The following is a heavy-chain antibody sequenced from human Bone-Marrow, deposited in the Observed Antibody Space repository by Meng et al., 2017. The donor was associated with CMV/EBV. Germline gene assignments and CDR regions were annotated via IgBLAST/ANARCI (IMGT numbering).Heavy chain of an antibody. J-gene: IGHJ4*02. CDR1: TFSNAW. CDR2: IKSKTDGGTT. V-gene: IGHV3-15*01. D-gene: IGHD3-3*01. CDR3: LTYYDFWSGYYTNAFDY. Sequence: TFSNAWVSWVRQAPGKGLEWVGRIKSKTDGGTTDYAAPVKGRFTISRDDSKNTLYLQMNSLKTEDTAVYYCLTYYDFWSGYYTNAFDYWGQGTLVTVSS.